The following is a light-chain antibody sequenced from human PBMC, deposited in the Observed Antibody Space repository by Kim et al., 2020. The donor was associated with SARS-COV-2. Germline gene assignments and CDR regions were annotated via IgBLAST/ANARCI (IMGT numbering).Light chain of an antibody. CDR1: QTVGNGD. V-gene: IGKV3-20*01. CDR2: GAS. J-gene: IGKJ2*03. CDR3: QQYGSSYS. Sequence: VSPGEGGSLPGRASQTVGNGDLAWYQQKPGQAPRLLIFGASTRATGIPDRFSGSGSGTDFTLTISGLESEDLAVYYCQQYGSSYSFGQGTKLEI.